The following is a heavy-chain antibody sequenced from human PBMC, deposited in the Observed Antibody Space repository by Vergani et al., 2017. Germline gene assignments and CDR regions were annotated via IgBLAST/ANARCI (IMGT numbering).Heavy chain of an antibody. J-gene: IGHJ4*02. Sequence: QLVQSGAEVKKPGSSVKVSCKASGGTFSSYAISWVRQARGQRLEWIGWIVVGSGNTNYAQKFQERVTISADKSISTAYLQWSSLKASDTAMYYCARRGGPGDYGGHPPLDYWGQGSLVTVSS. D-gene: IGHD4-23*01. CDR3: ARRGGPGDYGGHPPLDY. CDR1: GGTFSSYA. V-gene: IGHV1-58*02. CDR2: IVVGSGNT.